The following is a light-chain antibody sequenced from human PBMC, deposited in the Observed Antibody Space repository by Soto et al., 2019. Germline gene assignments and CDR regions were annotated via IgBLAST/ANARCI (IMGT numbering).Light chain of an antibody. CDR3: QQRSNWAT. Sequence: EIVMTQSPATLSVSLGERATLSCRASQSVSRNLAWYQQKPGQAPRLLIYDASNRATGIPARFSGSGSVTDFTLTISSLEPEDFAVYYCQQRSNWATFGPGTKVDIK. CDR2: DAS. V-gene: IGKV3-11*01. CDR1: QSVSRN. J-gene: IGKJ3*01.